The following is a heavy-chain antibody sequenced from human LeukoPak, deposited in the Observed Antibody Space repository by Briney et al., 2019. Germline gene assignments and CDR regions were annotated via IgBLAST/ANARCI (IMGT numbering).Heavy chain of an antibody. CDR2: INAGNGNT. J-gene: IGHJ4*02. CDR3: ARDLIVGGRCIGY. Sequence: ASVKVSCKASGYTFTSYAMHWVRQAPGQRLEWMGWINAGNGNTKYSQKFQGRVTITRDTSASTAYMELSSLRSEDTAVYYCARDLIVGGRCIGYWGQGTLVTVSS. CDR1: GYTFTSYA. V-gene: IGHV1-3*01. D-gene: IGHD1-26*01.